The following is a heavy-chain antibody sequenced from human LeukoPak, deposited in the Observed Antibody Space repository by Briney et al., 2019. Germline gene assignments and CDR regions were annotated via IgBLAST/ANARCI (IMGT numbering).Heavy chain of an antibody. CDR2: ISSSSSTI. CDR1: GFTFSSNN. V-gene: IGHV3-48*02. Sequence: PGRSLRLSCAASGFTFSSNNMNWVRQAPGKGLEWVSHISSSSSTIYYADSVKGRFTISRDNAKNSLYLQMNSLRDEDTAVYYCARGGFDAFDIWGQGTMVTVSS. CDR3: ARGGFDAFDI. J-gene: IGHJ3*02. D-gene: IGHD3-16*01.